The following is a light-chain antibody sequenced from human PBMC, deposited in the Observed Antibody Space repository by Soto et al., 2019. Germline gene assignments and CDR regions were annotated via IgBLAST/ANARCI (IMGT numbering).Light chain of an antibody. Sequence: DIVMPQPPLSLSFTPGQASSISFNSIQILLHSDGKTYLYWYLQKPGQPPQLLIYEVSNRFSGVPDRFSGSGSGTDFTLKISRVEAEDVGVYYCMQSIQLPLTLGGGTKVDIK. V-gene: IGKV2D-29*01. J-gene: IGKJ4*01. CDR1: QILLHSDGKTY. CDR2: EVS. CDR3: MQSIQLPLT.